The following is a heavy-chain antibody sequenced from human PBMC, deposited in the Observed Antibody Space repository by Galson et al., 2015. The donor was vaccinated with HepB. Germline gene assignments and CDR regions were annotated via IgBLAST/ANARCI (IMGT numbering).Heavy chain of an antibody. D-gene: IGHD1-7*01. CDR1: GYTFTSYG. CDR2: ISADSGNK. CDR3: ARGACRGNYDFDFDF. J-gene: IGHJ4*02. Sequence: SVKVSCTASGYTFTSYGIRWVRQAPGQGLEWMGCISADSGNKYYAQNLQGKFTMSRDKSTNTLYMQLSSLRAEDTAVYYCARGACRGNYDFDFDFWGQGTMVTVSS. V-gene: IGHV1-18*04.